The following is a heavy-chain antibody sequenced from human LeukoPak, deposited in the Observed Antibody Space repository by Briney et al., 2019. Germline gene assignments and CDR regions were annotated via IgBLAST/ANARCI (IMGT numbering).Heavy chain of an antibody. CDR2: IKQDGSEK. CDR3: ARAGRGIAARREGYYYYYYMDV. D-gene: IGHD6-6*01. V-gene: IGHV3-7*01. CDR1: GFTFSSYW. Sequence: TGGSLRLSCAASGFTFSSYWMSWVRQAPGKGLEWVANIKQDGSEKYYVDSVKGRFTISRDNAKNSLYLQMNSLRAEDTAVYYCARAGRGIAARREGYYYYYYMDVRGKGTTVTVSS. J-gene: IGHJ6*03.